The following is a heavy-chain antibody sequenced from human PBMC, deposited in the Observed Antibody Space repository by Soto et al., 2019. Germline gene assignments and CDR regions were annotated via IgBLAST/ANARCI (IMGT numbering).Heavy chain of an antibody. D-gene: IGHD2-21*02. V-gene: IGHV4-61*01. CDR3: ARGLAYCGGDCSGYFQH. J-gene: IGHJ1*01. Sequence: SETLSLTCTVSGGSVSSGSYYWSWIRQPPGKGLEWIGYIYYSGSTNYNPSLKSRVTISVDTSKNQFSLKLSSVTAADTAVYYCARGLAYCGGDCSGYFQHWGQGTLVTVSS. CDR1: GGSVSSGSYY. CDR2: IYYSGST.